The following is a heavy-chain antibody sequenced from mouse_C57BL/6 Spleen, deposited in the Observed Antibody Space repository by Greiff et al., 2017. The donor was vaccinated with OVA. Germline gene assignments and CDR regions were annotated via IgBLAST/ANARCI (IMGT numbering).Heavy chain of an antibody. CDR3: ARAGSSPWFAY. CDR1: GYTFTDYY. D-gene: IGHD1-1*01. Sequence: EVQLQQSGPELVKPGASVKISCKASGYTFTDYYMNWVKQSHGKSLEWIGDINPNNGGTSYNQKFKGKATLTVDKSSRTAYMELRSLTSEDSEVYYCARAGSSPWFAYWGQGTLVTVSA. V-gene: IGHV1-26*01. J-gene: IGHJ3*01. CDR2: INPNNGGT.